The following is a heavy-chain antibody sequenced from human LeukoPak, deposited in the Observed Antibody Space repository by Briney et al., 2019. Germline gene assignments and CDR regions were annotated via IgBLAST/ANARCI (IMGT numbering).Heavy chain of an antibody. D-gene: IGHD6-19*01. CDR1: GGSISSYY. J-gene: IGHJ4*02. V-gene: IGHV4-4*09. CDR2: IYTSGST. Sequence: SETLSLTCTVSGGSISSYYWSWIRQPPGKGLEWIGYIYTSGSTNYNPSLKSRVTISVDTTKNQFSLKLSSVTAADTAVYYWARRTVAGFFDYWGQGTLVTVSS. CDR3: ARRTVAGFFDY.